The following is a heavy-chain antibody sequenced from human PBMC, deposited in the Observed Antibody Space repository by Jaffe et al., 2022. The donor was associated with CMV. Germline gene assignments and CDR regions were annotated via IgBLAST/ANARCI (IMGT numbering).Heavy chain of an antibody. Sequence: EVQLLESGGGLVQPGGSLRLSCAASGFAFSNYAMSWVRQAPGKGLDWVSAFSAISNRTYYADSVKGRFTISRDNSKSMVYLQMNSLRADDTAVYYCAKEALGAVSFENWGQGTLVTVSS. J-gene: IGHJ4*02. CDR3: AKEALGAVSFEN. CDR1: GFAFSNYA. CDR2: FSAISNRT. D-gene: IGHD3-16*01. V-gene: IGHV3-23*01.